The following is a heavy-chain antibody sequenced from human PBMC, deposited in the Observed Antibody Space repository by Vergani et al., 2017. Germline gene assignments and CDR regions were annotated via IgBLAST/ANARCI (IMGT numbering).Heavy chain of an antibody. CDR2: IHTGGST. V-gene: IGHV4-61*02. CDR3: ARSRPYCTSGSCPAI. CDR1: GESIRSGSHY. D-gene: IGHD2-15*01. Sequence: QVKLQESGPGLLKPSQTLSLTCTVSGESIRSGSHYWSWIRQPAGKGPEWIGHIHTGGSTDLNPSFKSRVSISVDTSKSQFSLNLNSATVADTAVYYCARSRPYCTSGSCPAIWGQGTLVTVSS. J-gene: IGHJ4*02.